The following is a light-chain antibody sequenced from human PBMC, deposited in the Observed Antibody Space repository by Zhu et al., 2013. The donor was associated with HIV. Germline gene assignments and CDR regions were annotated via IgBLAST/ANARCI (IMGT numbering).Light chain of an antibody. CDR2: GAS. Sequence: EIVLTQSPATLSVSPGERATLSCRASQSVTSNLAWYQQKPGQAPRLLIYGASIRANEIPARFSGSGSGTEFTLTISSLQSEDFATYYCHHVNDNPAFGPGTKVDVK. J-gene: IGKJ3*01. CDR1: QSVTSN. CDR3: HHVNDNPA. V-gene: IGKV3-15*01.